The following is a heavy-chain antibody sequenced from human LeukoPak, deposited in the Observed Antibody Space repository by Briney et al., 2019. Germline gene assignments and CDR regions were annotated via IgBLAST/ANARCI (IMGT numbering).Heavy chain of an antibody. CDR3: ARASGQLGFDY. D-gene: IGHD6-6*01. V-gene: IGHV4-39*07. CDR2: IYHSGST. Sequence: SETLSLTCTVSGGSISSGDYYWSWIRQPPGKGLEWIGTIYHSGSTYYNPSLKSRVTISVDRSKNQFSLKLSSVTAADTAVYYCARASGQLGFDYWGQGTLVTVSS. J-gene: IGHJ4*02. CDR1: GGSISSGDYY.